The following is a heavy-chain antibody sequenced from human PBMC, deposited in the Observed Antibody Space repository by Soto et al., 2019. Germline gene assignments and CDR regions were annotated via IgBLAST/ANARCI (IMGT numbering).Heavy chain of an antibody. V-gene: IGHV1-69*10. J-gene: IGHJ4*02. CDR3: ARDLYDIVDY. CDR2: IIPILGIA. CDR1: GYTLSKLY. Sequence: VKVSCKVSGYTLSKLYIYWVRQAPGQGLEWMGRIIPILGIANYAQKFQGRVTITADKSTSTAYMELSSLRSEDTAVYYCARDLYDIVDYWGQGALVTVSS. D-gene: IGHD3-9*01.